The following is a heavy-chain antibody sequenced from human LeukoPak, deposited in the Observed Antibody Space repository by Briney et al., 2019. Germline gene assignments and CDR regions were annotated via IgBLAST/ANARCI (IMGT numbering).Heavy chain of an antibody. Sequence: SVKVSCKASGGTFSSYAISWVRQAPGQGLEWMGGIIPIFGTANYAQKFQGRVTITADKSTSTAYMELSSLRSEDTAVYYCARGTPTTRDFDSWGQGALVTVSS. V-gene: IGHV1-69*06. D-gene: IGHD4-11*01. CDR3: ARGTPTTRDFDS. CDR2: IIPIFGTA. J-gene: IGHJ4*02. CDR1: GGTFSSYA.